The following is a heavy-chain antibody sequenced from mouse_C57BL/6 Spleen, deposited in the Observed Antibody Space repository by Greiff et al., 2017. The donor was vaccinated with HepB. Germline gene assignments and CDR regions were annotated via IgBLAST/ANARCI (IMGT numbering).Heavy chain of an antibody. D-gene: IGHD2-4*01. V-gene: IGHV1-55*01. CDR1: GYTFTSYW. CDR2: IYPGSGST. Sequence: QVQLQQPGAELVKPGASVKMSCKASGYTFTSYWITWVKQRPGQGLEWIGDIYPGSGSTNYNETFKSKATLTVDTSASTAYMQLSSLTSEDSAVYYCARRDYDGGSDEFAYWGQGTLGTVSA. CDR3: ARRDYDGGSDEFAY. J-gene: IGHJ3*01.